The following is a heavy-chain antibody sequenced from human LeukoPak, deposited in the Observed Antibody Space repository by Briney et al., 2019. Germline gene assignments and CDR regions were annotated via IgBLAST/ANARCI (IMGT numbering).Heavy chain of an antibody. D-gene: IGHD6-13*01. CDR1: GFTFSSYW. CDR3: ARDPQDSSNWYSDY. V-gene: IGHV3-7*01. CDR2: ITQDGSEK. J-gene: IGHJ4*02. Sequence: GGSLRLSCAASGFTFSSYWMSWVRQAPGKGLEWVASITQDGSEKYYVDSVKGRFTISRDNAKNSLYLQMNSLRAEDTAVYYCARDPQDSSNWYSDYWGQGTLVTVSS.